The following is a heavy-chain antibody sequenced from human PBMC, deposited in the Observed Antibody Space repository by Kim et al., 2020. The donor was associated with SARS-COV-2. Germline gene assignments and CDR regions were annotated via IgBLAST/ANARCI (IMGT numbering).Heavy chain of an antibody. V-gene: IGHV4-34*01. Sequence: SETLSLTCAVYGGSFSGYYWSWIRQPPGKGLEWIGEINHSGSTNYNPSLKSRVTISVDTSKNQFSLKLSSVTAADTAVYYCARGRGAAAVYFDYWGQGTLVTVSS. D-gene: IGHD6-13*01. CDR1: GGSFSGYY. J-gene: IGHJ4*02. CDR3: ARGRGAAAVYFDY. CDR2: INHSGST.